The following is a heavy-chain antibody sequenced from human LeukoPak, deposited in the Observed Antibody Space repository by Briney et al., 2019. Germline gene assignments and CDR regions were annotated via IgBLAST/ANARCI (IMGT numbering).Heavy chain of an antibody. D-gene: IGHD6-19*01. J-gene: IGHJ4*02. CDR1: GFTLSCCG. CDR3: VKGRWDNSAWYFDY. Sequence: GGCLRLSCAASGFTLSCCGMHWVRQAPGKGLEWVAVVSFDGSNKYYADPVKGRFTISRDNSYNTLYLQMNSLRAEDTAVYYCVKGRWDNSAWYFDYWGQGTLVTVSS. V-gene: IGHV3-30*18. CDR2: VSFDGSNK.